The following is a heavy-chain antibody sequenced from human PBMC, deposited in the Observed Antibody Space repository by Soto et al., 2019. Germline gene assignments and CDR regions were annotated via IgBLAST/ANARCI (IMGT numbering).Heavy chain of an antibody. CDR3: ARARFQVLYGKPYFDS. CDR2: IYHSGNT. Sequence: PSETLSLTCTVSGGSITTGGSYWRWIRQHPGKGLEWIGNIYHSGNTYYNPSLKSRLTISVDTSKNHFSLMVDSVTAADTAVYYCARARFQVLYGKPYFDSWGQGTLVTVSS. J-gene: IGHJ4*02. CDR1: GGSITTGGSY. V-gene: IGHV4-31*03. D-gene: IGHD2-2*02.